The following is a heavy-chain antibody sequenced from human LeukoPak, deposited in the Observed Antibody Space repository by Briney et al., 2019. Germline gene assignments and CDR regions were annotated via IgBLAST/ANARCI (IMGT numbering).Heavy chain of an antibody. V-gene: IGHV4-59*01. D-gene: IGHD3-22*01. Sequence: SETLSLTCTVPGGSISSYYWSWIRQPPGKGLEWIGYIYYSGSTNYNPSLKSRVTISVDTSKNQFSLKLSSVTAADTAVYYCARDRKGSGYYYLDYWGQGTLVTVSS. CDR3: ARDRKGSGYYYLDY. CDR2: IYYSGST. CDR1: GGSISSYY. J-gene: IGHJ4*02.